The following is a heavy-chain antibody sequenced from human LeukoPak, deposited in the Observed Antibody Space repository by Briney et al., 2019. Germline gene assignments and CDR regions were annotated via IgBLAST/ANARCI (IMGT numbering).Heavy chain of an antibody. J-gene: IGHJ5*02. CDR3: ARLGSDYYYAPNWFDP. Sequence: GESLKISCKGSGYSFTSYWIGWVRQMPGKGLEWMGIIYPGDSDTRYSPSFQGQVTISADESISTAYLQWSSLKASDTAMYYCARLGSDYYYAPNWFDPWGQGTLVTVSS. V-gene: IGHV5-51*01. CDR1: GYSFTSYW. D-gene: IGHD3-10*01. CDR2: IYPGDSDT.